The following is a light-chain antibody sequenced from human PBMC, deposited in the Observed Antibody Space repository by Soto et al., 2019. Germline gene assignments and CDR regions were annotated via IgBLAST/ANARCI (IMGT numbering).Light chain of an antibody. CDR3: QQYNNWPLT. V-gene: IGKV3-15*01. CDR2: GAS. CDR1: QSVSRN. Sequence: EVVMTQSPATLSVSPGERATLSCRASQSVSRNLAWDQQTPGQAPRLLIYGASTRATGVPARFSGSGSGTEFTLTVGTLQSEDFAVYFCQQYNNWPLTFGGGTKVEF. J-gene: IGKJ4*01.